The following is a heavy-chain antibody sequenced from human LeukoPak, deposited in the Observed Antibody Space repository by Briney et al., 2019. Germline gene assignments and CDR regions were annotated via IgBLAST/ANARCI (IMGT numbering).Heavy chain of an antibody. Sequence: SETLSLTCTVSGGSISSYYWSWIRQPPGKGLEWIGYIYYSGSTNYNPSLKSRVTISVDTSKNQFSLRLSFVTAADTAVYYCARDTAVAIPFDYWGQGTLVTVSS. CDR2: IYYSGST. CDR3: ARDTAVAIPFDY. V-gene: IGHV4-59*01. D-gene: IGHD6-19*01. CDR1: GGSISSYY. J-gene: IGHJ4*02.